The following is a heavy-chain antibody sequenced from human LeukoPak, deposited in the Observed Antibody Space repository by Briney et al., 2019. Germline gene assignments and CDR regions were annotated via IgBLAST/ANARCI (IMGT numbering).Heavy chain of an antibody. V-gene: IGHV5-51*01. CDR3: AGHGLEGCTGGRCFQSFHYYGMDV. CDR1: GYTFIDYW. D-gene: IGHD2-8*02. J-gene: IGHJ6*02. CDR2: IFPADSDT. Sequence: PGESLKISCQDSGYTFIDYWICWVRQVPGKGLEWMGIIFPADSDTKYSPSFQGQVTLSVDRSTSTAYLQWSSLKASDTAVYYCAGHGLEGCTGGRCFQSFHYYGMDVWGQGTAVTVSS.